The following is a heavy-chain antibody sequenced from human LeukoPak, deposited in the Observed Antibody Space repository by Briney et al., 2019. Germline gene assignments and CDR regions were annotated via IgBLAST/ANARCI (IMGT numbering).Heavy chain of an antibody. CDR1: GGSISSSSSY. Sequence: SETLSLTCTVSGGSISSSSSYWGWIRQPPGKGLEWIGSIYYSGSTNYNPSLNSRVTISVDTSKNQFSLRLSSVTAADTAIYYCARAVSGRFDYWGQGTLVTVSS. D-gene: IGHD6-19*01. CDR3: ARAVSGRFDY. J-gene: IGHJ4*02. V-gene: IGHV4-39*07. CDR2: IYYSGST.